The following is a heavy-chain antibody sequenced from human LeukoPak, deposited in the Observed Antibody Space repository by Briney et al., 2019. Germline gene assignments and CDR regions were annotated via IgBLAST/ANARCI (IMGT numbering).Heavy chain of an antibody. Sequence: SVKVSCKASGGTFSSYAITWVRQAPGQGLEWMGRIIPIFGTANYAQKFQGRVTITTDESTSTAYMELSTLRPDDTAVYYCARERPPGDSSSWFLEGYFDIWGQGTLVTVSS. CDR3: ARERPPGDSSSWFLEGYFDI. CDR2: IIPIFGTA. V-gene: IGHV1-69*05. J-gene: IGHJ4*02. CDR1: GGTFSSYA. D-gene: IGHD6-13*01.